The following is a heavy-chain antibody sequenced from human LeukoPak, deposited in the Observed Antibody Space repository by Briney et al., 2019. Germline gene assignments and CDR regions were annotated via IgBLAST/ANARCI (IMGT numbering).Heavy chain of an antibody. CDR1: GGSINSYY. V-gene: IGHV4-59*01. CDR2: IYYSGST. J-gene: IGHJ5*02. D-gene: IGHD3-22*01. Sequence: SETLSLTCTVSGGSINSYYWSWIRQPPGKGLEWIGYIYYSGSTNYNPSLKSRVTISVDTSKNQFSLKLSSVTAADTAVHYCARQGRYYYDSSGYSGNWFDPWGQGTLVTVSS. CDR3: ARQGRYYYDSSGYSGNWFDP.